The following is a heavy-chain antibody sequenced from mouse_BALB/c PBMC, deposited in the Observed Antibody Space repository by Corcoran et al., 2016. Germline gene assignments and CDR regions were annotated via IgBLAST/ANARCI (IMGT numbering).Heavy chain of an antibody. Sequence: QIQLVQSGPELKKPGETVKISCKASGYTFTNYGMNWVKQAPGKSLKWMGWINTYTGEPTYADDFKGRFAFSLETSASTAYLQINNLKNEDTATYFCARRAYYGNYVGPYAMDYWGQGTSVTVSS. CDR2: INTYTGEP. J-gene: IGHJ4*01. V-gene: IGHV9-3-1*01. CDR1: GYTFTNYG. CDR3: ARRAYYGNYVGPYAMDY. D-gene: IGHD2-1*01.